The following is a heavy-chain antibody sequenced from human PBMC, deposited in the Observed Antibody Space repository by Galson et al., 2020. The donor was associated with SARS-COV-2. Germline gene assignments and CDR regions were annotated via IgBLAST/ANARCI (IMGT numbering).Heavy chain of an antibody. Sequence: GGSLSLSCAASGFTFDDYAMHWVRQAPGKGLEWVSGISWNSGSIGYADSVKGRFTISRDNAKNFLYLQMNSLRAEDTALYYCAKADCSSTSSYDWFDPWGQGTLVTVSS. CDR2: ISWNSGSI. V-gene: IGHV3-9*01. D-gene: IGHD2-2*01. J-gene: IGHJ5*02. CDR1: GFTFDDYA. CDR3: AKADCSSTSSYDWFDP.